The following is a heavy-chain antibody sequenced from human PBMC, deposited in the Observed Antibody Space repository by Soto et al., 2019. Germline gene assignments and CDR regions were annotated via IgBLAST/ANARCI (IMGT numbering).Heavy chain of an antibody. CDR3: ARPGGYGVFDGYDM. J-gene: IGHJ3*02. V-gene: IGHV3-23*01. D-gene: IGHD5-12*01. Sequence: EVPLLESGGGLVQPGGSLRLSCAASGFSFSTYVMNWVRQAPGKGLEWVSAISGSGGDTFYADSVKGRFTISRDNSIGTLYRQMNRLRTEDTAIYYCARPGGYGVFDGYDMWGQGAMVTVSS. CDR1: GFSFSTYV. CDR2: ISGSGGDT.